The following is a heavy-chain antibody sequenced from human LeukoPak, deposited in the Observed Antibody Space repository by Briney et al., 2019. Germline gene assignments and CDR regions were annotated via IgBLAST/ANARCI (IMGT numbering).Heavy chain of an antibody. CDR1: GGSISNNNY. J-gene: IGHJ3*02. CDR3: ARVSRGGSGSGAFDI. CDR2: IYYSGSP. Sequence: SETLSLTCTVSGGSISNNNYWAWIRQPPGKGLECIGSIYYSGSPYYNPSLKSRVTISVDTSKNPFSLRLSSVTAADTAVYYCARVSRGGSGSGAFDIWGQGTMVTVSS. D-gene: IGHD3-10*01. V-gene: IGHV4-39*01.